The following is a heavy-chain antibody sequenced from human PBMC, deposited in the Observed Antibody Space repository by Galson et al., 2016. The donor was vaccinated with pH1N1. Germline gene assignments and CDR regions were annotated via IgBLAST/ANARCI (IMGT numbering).Heavy chain of an antibody. Sequence: SVKVSCKASKGTFSSYAMTWVRQAPGQGLEWMGGIIGMFGTTNYAQKFQGRLTINADEFTRTAYMELTSLRSDDTAVYYCARGNYYYDSGPLDYWGQGTLVTVSS. J-gene: IGHJ4*02. CDR2: IIGMFGTT. D-gene: IGHD3-10*01. V-gene: IGHV1-69*13. CDR3: ARGNYYYDSGPLDY. CDR1: KGTFSSYA.